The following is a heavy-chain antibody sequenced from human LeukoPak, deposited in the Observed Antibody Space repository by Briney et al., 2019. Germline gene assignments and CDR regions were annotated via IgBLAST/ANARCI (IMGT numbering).Heavy chain of an antibody. CDR2: IYTSGST. CDR3: ARSMYDFWSGSTNAFDI. Sequence: PSQTLSLTCTVSGGSISSGSYYWSWIRQPAGKGLEWIGRIYTSGSTNYNPSLKSRVTISVATSKNQFSLKLSSVTAADTAVYYCARSMYDFWSGSTNAFDIWGQRTMVTVSS. CDR1: GGSISSGSYY. J-gene: IGHJ3*02. V-gene: IGHV4-61*02. D-gene: IGHD3-3*01.